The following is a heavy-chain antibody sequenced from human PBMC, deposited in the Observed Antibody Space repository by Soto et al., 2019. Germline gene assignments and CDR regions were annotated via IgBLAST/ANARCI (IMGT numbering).Heavy chain of an antibody. Sequence: GGSLRLSCAASGFTFSSYEMNWVRQAPGKGLEWVSYISSSGGTIYYADSVKGRFTISGDNAKNSLYLQMNSLRAEDTAVYYCARERVGAARYYFDYWGQGALVTVSS. V-gene: IGHV3-48*03. J-gene: IGHJ4*02. CDR3: ARERVGAARYYFDY. CDR2: ISSSGGTI. D-gene: IGHD1-26*01. CDR1: GFTFSSYE.